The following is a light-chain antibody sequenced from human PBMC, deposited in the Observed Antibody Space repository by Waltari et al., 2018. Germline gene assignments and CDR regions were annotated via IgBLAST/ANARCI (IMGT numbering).Light chain of an antibody. V-gene: IGKV1-5*03. Sequence: DIQLTQSPSALSASVGDRITITCRASQSAYINLAWYQQKPGKAPKVLVHKASKLENGVPSRFSGSGSDTECTFASSSLQADDFATYYCQQYNKLPVTFGGGTRVDVK. J-gene: IGKJ4*01. CDR2: KAS. CDR3: QQYNKLPVT. CDR1: QSAYIN.